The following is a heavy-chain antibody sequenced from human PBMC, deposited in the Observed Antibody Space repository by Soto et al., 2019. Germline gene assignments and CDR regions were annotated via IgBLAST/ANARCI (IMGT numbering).Heavy chain of an antibody. V-gene: IGHV4-4*02. Sequence: QVQLQESGPGLVKPSGTLSLTCSVSGGSISSSNWWSWVRQPPGKGLEWIGEIYYSGSTNYNPSLKSXXTXSXXNSKNQFSLKLSSVTAADTAVYYCARIPVAGPFDSWGQGTLVTVSS. CDR3: ARIPVAGPFDS. D-gene: IGHD6-19*01. CDR2: IYYSGST. J-gene: IGHJ4*02. CDR1: GGSISSSNW.